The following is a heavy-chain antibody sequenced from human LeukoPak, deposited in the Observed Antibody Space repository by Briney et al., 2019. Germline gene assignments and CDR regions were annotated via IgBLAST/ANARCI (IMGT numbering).Heavy chain of an antibody. D-gene: IGHD5-24*01. V-gene: IGHV1-2*02. Sequence: GASVKVSCKASGYIFTGYYIYWVRQAPGQGLEWMGCINPNSGGINYAQKFQGRVTVTRDTSISTVYMELSRLRSDDTAVYFCARHLLRGDGYNPFGYWGQGTLVTVSS. CDR2: INPNSGGI. CDR3: ARHLLRGDGYNPFGY. CDR1: GYIFTGYY. J-gene: IGHJ4*02.